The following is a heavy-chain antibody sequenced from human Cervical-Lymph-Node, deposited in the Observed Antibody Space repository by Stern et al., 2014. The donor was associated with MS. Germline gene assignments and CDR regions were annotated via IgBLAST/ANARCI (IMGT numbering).Heavy chain of an antibody. CDR1: GFTFSTYA. D-gene: IGHD2-2*01. J-gene: IGHJ6*02. CDR2: ISDGGVYT. V-gene: IGHV3-23*04. Sequence: EVQLVQSGGGLVKPGGSLRISCAGSGFTFSTYAFSCVRRAPGKGLEWVSRISDGGVYTYYADSVKCWFTISRDNSKSMLYLEMQSLRAEDTAVYHCAKDLGRGVVVVPLYGLDVWGQGTTVTVSS. CDR3: AKDLGRGVVVVPLYGLDV.